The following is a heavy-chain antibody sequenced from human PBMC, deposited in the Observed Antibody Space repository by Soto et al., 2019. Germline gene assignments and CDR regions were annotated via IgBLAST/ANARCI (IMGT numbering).Heavy chain of an antibody. CDR3: AKYSGSFPVFNGLSV. V-gene: IGHV3-23*01. D-gene: IGHD1-26*01. Sequence: EVRLLESGGGLVQPGGSLRLSCAASGFPFSTSAMNWVRQSPGKGLEWISLISASSDVAYYAESVKGRFTSSRDNSKNVLYLAMKGLRVEDTAVYYCAKYSGSFPVFNGLSVWGQGITVIVSS. J-gene: IGHJ6*02. CDR2: ISASSDVA. CDR1: GFPFSTSA.